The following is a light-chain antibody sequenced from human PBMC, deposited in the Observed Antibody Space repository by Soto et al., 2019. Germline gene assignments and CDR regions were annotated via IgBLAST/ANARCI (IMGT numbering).Light chain of an antibody. CDR1: QSLLDSDDGNTY. J-gene: IGKJ2*01. CDR3: VQRLEFPPVP. Sequence: DIVMTQTPLSLPVTPGEPASISCRSSQSLLDSDDGNTYLDWYLQKPGQSRQILIYTVSYRASEVTDRLSGSESGDDYTMRNRGVEAEDDRVYYCVQRLEFPPVPFGLGPKLGIK. V-gene: IGKV2-40*01. CDR2: TVS.